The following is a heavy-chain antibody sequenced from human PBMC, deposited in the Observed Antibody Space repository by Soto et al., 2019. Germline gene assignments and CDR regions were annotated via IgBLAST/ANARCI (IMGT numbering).Heavy chain of an antibody. CDR3: ARAQYNWNARDYYYGMDV. CDR2: IIPIFGTA. J-gene: IGHJ6*02. V-gene: IGHV1-69*06. CDR1: GGTFSSYA. Sequence: ASVKVSCKASGGTFSSYAISWLRQARGQGLEWMGGIIPIFGTANYAQKFQGRVTITADKSTSTAYMELSSLRSEDTAVYYCARAQYNWNARDYYYGMDVWGQGTTVTVSS. D-gene: IGHD1-20*01.